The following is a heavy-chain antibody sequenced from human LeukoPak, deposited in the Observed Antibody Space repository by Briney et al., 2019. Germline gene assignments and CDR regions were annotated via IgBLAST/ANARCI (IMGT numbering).Heavy chain of an antibody. V-gene: IGHV3-23*01. CDR2: ISGSGGST. J-gene: IGHJ3*02. CDR1: GFTFSSYA. CDR3: AKVITIFGVVRDAFDI. Sequence: GGSLRLSCAASGFTFSSYAMSWVRQAPGKGLEWVSAISGSGGSTYYADSVKGRFTISRDNSKNTLYLQMNSLRAEDTAVYYCAKVITIFGVVRDAFDIWGQGTMVTVSS. D-gene: IGHD3-3*01.